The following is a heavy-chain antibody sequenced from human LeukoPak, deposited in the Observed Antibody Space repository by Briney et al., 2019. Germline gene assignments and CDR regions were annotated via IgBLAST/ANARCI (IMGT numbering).Heavy chain of an antibody. D-gene: IGHD2-8*01. CDR1: GFIFSSYA. Sequence: PGGSLRLSCAASGFIFSSYAMRWVRQAPGKGLEWVSTICCSGGRKYYADSVKGRFTISRDNSKNTVYLPMNSLRDEDTAVYYCAKDRSYINDVSHGDFAYWGQGTLVTVSS. J-gene: IGHJ4*02. CDR2: ICCSGGRK. V-gene: IGHV3-23*01. CDR3: AKDRSYINDVSHGDFAY.